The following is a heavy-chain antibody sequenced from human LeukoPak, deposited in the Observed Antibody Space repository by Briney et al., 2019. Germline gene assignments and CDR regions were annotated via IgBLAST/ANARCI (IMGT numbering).Heavy chain of an antibody. CDR3: AKAGAVVVVAAKYFDY. CDR1: SGSIRSSSYY. CDR2: IYYSEST. J-gene: IGHJ4*02. V-gene: IGHV4-39*07. D-gene: IGHD2-15*01. Sequence: SETLSLTCTVSSGSIRSSSYYWGWIRQPPGKGLEWIGNIYYSESTYYNPSLKSRVTISLDTSKNQFSLKLSSVTAADTAVYYCAKAGAVVVVAAKYFDYWGQGTLVTVSS.